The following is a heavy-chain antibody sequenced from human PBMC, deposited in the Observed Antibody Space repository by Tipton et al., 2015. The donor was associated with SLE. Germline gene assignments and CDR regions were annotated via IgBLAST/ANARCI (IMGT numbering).Heavy chain of an antibody. Sequence: SLRLSCAASGFTFSSYWMSWVRQAPGKGLEWVANIKQDGSEKYYADSVKGRFTISRDNSKNTLYLQMNSLRAEDTAVYYCAKDLRLYSSSSGAFDIWGQGTMVTVSS. D-gene: IGHD6-6*01. CDR2: IKQDGSEK. J-gene: IGHJ3*02. CDR3: AKDLRLYSSSSGAFDI. CDR1: GFTFSSYW. V-gene: IGHV3-7*01.